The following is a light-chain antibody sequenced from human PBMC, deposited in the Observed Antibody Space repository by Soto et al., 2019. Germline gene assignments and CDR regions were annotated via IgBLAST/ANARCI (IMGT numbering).Light chain of an antibody. CDR3: SSYTSSSPYV. V-gene: IGLV2-14*01. J-gene: IGLJ1*01. Sequence: QSVLTQPASVSGSPGQSITISCTGTSSDVRGYNYVSWYQQHPGKAPKLMIYEVSNRPSGVSNRFSGSKSGNTASLTISGLQAEDEADYYCSSYTSSSPYVFGTGTKVTVL. CDR2: EVS. CDR1: SSDVRGYNY.